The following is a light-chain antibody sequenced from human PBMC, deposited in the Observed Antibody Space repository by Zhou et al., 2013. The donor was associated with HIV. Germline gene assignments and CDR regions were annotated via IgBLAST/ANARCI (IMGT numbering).Light chain of an antibody. J-gene: IGKJ4*01. CDR3: EQSYTPPHT. CDR2: AAS. V-gene: IGKV1-12*01. Sequence: DTHVTQSPSSVSASVGDRVTIICRASQDISSWLAWYQQKPGKAPKLLIYAASSLQSGFPSRFSGSGYGTDFTLTISGLQIEDFATYYCEQSYTPPHTFGGGTKVEI. CDR1: QDISSW.